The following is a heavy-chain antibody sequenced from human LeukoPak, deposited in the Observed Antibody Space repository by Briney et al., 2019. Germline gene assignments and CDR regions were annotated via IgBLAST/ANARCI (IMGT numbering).Heavy chain of an antibody. CDR2: IYYSGST. Sequence: SETLSLTCTVSGGSISSSSYHWGWIRQPPGKGLEWIGSIYYSGSTYYNPSLKSRVTISVDTSKNQFSLKLSSVTATDTAVYYCARLFGGNSHGDYWGQGTLVTVSS. J-gene: IGHJ4*02. CDR1: GGSISSSSYH. V-gene: IGHV4-39*01. CDR3: ARLFGGNSHGDY. D-gene: IGHD4-23*01.